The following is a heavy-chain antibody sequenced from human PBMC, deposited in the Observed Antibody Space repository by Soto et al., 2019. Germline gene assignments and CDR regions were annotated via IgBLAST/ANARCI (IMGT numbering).Heavy chain of an antibody. CDR3: AREIQVSTIFRVLISYFDY. J-gene: IGHJ4*02. Sequence: SETLSLTCTVSGGSISSYYWSWIRQPPGKGLEWIGYIYYSGSTNYNPSLKSRVTISVDTSKNQFSLKLSSVTAADTAVYYCAREIQVSTIFRVLISYFDYWGQANLVTVS. CDR2: IYYSGST. D-gene: IGHD3-3*01. V-gene: IGHV4-59*12. CDR1: GGSISSYY.